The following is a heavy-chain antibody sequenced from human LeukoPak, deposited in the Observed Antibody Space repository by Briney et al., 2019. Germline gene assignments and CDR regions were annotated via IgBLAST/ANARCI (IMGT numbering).Heavy chain of an antibody. V-gene: IGHV1-18*01. CDR1: GYTFTSYG. CDR3: ARDYGSGRRFDY. D-gene: IGHD3-10*01. Sequence: GASVKVSCKASGYTFTSYGISWVRQAPGQGLEWMGWISTYSDTTKYAQNLQDRVTMTTDTSTSTAYMYLWSLRSDDTAVYYCARDYGSGRRFDYWGQGTLVTVSS. J-gene: IGHJ4*02. CDR2: ISTYSDTT.